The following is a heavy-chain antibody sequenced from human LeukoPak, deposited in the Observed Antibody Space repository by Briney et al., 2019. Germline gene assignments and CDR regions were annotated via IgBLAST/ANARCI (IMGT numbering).Heavy chain of an antibody. V-gene: IGHV4-59*01. Sequence: SETLSLTCSVSGVSISTYYWIWIRQPPAKGLEWMGFFSYSGSTKYNPSLKSRVTMSVDTSKNQFSLELNSVTATDTAVYYCARMYSGTSYYFDYWGQGTLVTVSS. D-gene: IGHD1-26*01. CDR1: GVSISTYY. CDR3: ARMYSGTSYYFDY. J-gene: IGHJ4*02. CDR2: FSYSGST.